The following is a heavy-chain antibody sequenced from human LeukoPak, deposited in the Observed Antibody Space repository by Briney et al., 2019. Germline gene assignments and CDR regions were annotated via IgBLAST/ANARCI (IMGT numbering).Heavy chain of an antibody. CDR3: ARRGYCSSTSCYLNAFDI. Sequence: PSETLSLTCTVSGGSISSGGYYWSWIRQHPGKGLEWIGYIYYSGSTYYNPSLKSRVTISVDTSKNQFSLKLSSVTAADTAVYYCARRGYCSSTSCYLNAFDIWGQGTMVTVSP. V-gene: IGHV4-31*03. J-gene: IGHJ3*02. CDR2: IYYSGST. CDR1: GGSISSGGYY. D-gene: IGHD2-2*01.